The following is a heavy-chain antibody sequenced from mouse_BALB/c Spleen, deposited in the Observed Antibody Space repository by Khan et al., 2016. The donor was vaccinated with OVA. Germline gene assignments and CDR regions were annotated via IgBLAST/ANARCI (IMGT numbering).Heavy chain of an antibody. J-gene: IGHJ4*01. CDR2: ISTYHGNT. CDR1: GYTFSDYA. Sequence: QVQLKQSGPELVRPGASVKISCKGSGYTFSDYAMHWVKQSHAKSLEWIGVISTYHGNTNYNQKFKGKATMTVDKSSSTAYMELARLTSEDSAIYYGASGFEVFYVMNYRGQGTSVTVSS. CDR3: ASGFEVFYVMNY. V-gene: IGHV1S137*01.